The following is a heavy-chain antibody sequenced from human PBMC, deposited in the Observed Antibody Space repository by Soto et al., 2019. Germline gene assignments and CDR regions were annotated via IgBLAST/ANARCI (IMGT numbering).Heavy chain of an antibody. CDR3: AKGNTSGWYFFDY. D-gene: IGHD6-19*01. J-gene: IGHJ4*02. CDR2: ISGTGRST. Sequence: EVQVWESGGGLVQPGGSLRLSCEASGFTFSNCAMSWVRQAPGKGLEWVSGISGTGRSTFYADSVKDRFTISRDNSKNTVYLQMTSLRAEDTAVYYCAKGNTSGWYFFDYWGLGTLVTVSS. V-gene: IGHV3-23*01. CDR1: GFTFSNCA.